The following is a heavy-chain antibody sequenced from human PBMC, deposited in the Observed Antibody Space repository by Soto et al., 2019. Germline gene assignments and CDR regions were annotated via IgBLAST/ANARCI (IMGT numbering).Heavy chain of an antibody. D-gene: IGHD3-22*01. J-gene: IGHJ4*02. CDR1: GVSIGSGGCY. CDR3: ARLPNTYYYARDGPVDY. CDR2: IYISGTT. V-gene: IGHV4-30-4*01. Sequence: KAXESLSLTSTVSGVSIGSGGCYWSWIRQPPGKGLEWIGYIYISGTTFYNPSLRSRITISLDTSTNQVSLKLSSVTAADTAVYFCARLPNTYYYARDGPVDYWGQGTLVTVSS.